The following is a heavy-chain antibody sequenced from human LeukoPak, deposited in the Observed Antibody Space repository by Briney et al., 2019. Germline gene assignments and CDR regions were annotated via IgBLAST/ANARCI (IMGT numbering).Heavy chain of an antibody. CDR1: GGSISSGGYY. V-gene: IGHV4-31*03. J-gene: IGHJ6*02. Sequence: SETLSLTCTVSGGSISSGGYYWSWIRQHPGKGLEWIGYIYYSGSTYYNPSLKSRVTISVDTSKNQFSLKLSSVTAADTAVYYCAREGRPITIFGVDPMDVWGQGTTVTVSS. CDR2: IYYSGST. D-gene: IGHD3-3*01. CDR3: AREGRPITIFGVDPMDV.